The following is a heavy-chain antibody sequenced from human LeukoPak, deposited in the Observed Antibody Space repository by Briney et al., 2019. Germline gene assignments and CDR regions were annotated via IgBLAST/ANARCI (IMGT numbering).Heavy chain of an antibody. CDR2: IYYSGST. D-gene: IGHD3-22*01. CDR3: ARVTGYMIEDYFDY. V-gene: IGHV4-59*01. J-gene: IGHJ4*02. CDR1: SYSINSNYY. Sequence: SETLSLTCSVSSYSINSNYYWGWIRQSPGKGLEWIGYIYYSGSTNYNPSLKSRVTISVDTSKNQFSLKLRSVTAADTAVYYCARVTGYMIEDYFDYWGQGTLVTVSS.